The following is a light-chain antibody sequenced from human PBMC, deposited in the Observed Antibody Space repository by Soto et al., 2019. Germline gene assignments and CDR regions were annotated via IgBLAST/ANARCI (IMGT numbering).Light chain of an antibody. V-gene: IGKV3-20*01. J-gene: IGKJ1*01. Sequence: EIVLTQSPGTLSLSPGERVTLSCRASQSVPSNYLAWYQQKPGQAPRVVVFGASTRATGIPDRFSGSGSGTDFTLTISSLEPEDFAVYYCQQYGSSPSTFGQGTKVE. CDR1: QSVPSNY. CDR2: GAS. CDR3: QQYGSSPST.